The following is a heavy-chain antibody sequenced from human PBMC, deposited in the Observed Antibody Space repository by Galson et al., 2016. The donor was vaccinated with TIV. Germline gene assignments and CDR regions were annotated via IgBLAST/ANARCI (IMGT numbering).Heavy chain of an antibody. Sequence: SVKVSCKASGGTFSNYGVSWVRQAPGQGLEWMGGIIPIFGVPKYGQKFQGRLTITVDESTSTAYMELSSLRSEDTAVYYCARGFSKLRYYGSGSYIYFDYWGQGTLVTVSS. CDR1: GGTFSNYG. CDR2: IIPIFGVP. J-gene: IGHJ4*02. CDR3: ARGFSKLRYYGSGSYIYFDY. V-gene: IGHV1-69*13. D-gene: IGHD3-10*01.